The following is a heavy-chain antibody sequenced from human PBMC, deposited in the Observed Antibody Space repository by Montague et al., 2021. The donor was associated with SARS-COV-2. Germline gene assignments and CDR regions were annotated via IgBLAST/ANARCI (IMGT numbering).Heavy chain of an antibody. V-gene: IGHV4-59*01. CDR1: GGSFSDYY. J-gene: IGHJ6*03. Sequence: SETLSLTCAVYGGSFSDYYWSWIRQPPGKGLEWIGYLYYSGSTXXXPSXXXRVTISVDTSKNQFSLRLNSVTAADTAVYYCARHPPGYRYFYYLDVWGKRTTVTVSS. CDR2: LYYSGST. D-gene: IGHD1-1*01. CDR3: ARHPPGYRYFYYLDV.